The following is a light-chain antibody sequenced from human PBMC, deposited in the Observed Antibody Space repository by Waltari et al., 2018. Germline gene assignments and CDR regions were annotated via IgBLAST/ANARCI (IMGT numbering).Light chain of an antibody. CDR1: SSNIGNNF. V-gene: IGLV1-51*01. CDR2: DNT. J-gene: IGLJ2*01. CDR3: ATWDTSLSAVL. Sequence: QSVLTQPPSMSSAPGQKVTISCSGSSSNIGNNFVSWYRQLPGAAPELLISDNTFRPTEIPARFSGSKSGTSATLGITGIRTGDEADYYCATWDTSLSAVLFGGGTKLTVL.